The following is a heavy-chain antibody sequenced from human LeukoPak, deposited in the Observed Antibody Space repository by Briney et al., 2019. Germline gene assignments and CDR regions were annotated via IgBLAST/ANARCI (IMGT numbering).Heavy chain of an antibody. V-gene: IGHV3-11*01. D-gene: IGHD3-10*01. J-gene: IGHJ4*02. Sequence: GGSLRLSCAASGFTFSDYYMSWIRQAPGKGLEWVSYISSSGSTIYYADSVKGRFTISRDNSRDTLYLQMNRLRAEDTAIYYCAKVPGDHIGSGRSGYWGQGTLVTVSS. CDR1: GFTFSDYY. CDR2: ISSSGSTI. CDR3: AKVPGDHIGSGRSGY.